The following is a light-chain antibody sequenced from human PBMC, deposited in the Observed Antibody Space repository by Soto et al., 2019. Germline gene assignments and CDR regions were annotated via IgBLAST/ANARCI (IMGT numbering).Light chain of an antibody. Sequence: ALTQPASVSGSPGQSITISCTGTSSDIGGYYYVSWYQHHPGKAPKLLIYQVTNRPSRVSNRFSGSKSGNTASLTISGLQADDEADCYCTSYSSSDIFYVFGTGTKVTVL. CDR2: QVT. V-gene: IGLV2-14*01. J-gene: IGLJ1*01. CDR1: SSDIGGYYY. CDR3: TSYSSSDIFYV.